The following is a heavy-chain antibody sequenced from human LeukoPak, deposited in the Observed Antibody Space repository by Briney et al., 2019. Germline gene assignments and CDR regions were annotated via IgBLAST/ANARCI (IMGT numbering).Heavy chain of an antibody. CDR1: GFTFDDYA. V-gene: IGHV3-9*01. CDR2: LSWNSGSI. Sequence: GRSLRLSCAASGFTFDDYAMHWVRQAPGKGLEWVSGLSWNSGSITYADPVKGRFTISRDNAKKSLYLQMNNLRVEDTALYYCTKGPDYYGTFDYWGQGTLVTVSS. J-gene: IGHJ4*02. D-gene: IGHD3-10*01. CDR3: TKGPDYYGTFDY.